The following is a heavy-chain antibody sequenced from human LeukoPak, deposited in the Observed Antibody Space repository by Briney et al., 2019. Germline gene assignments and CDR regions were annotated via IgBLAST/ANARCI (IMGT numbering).Heavy chain of an antibody. CDR3: ARGDSSIAASPFDY. CDR1: GFTFSSYG. Sequence: PGRSLRLSCAASGFTFSSYGMHWVRQAPGKGLEWVAVIWYDGSNKYYADSAKGRFTISRGNSKNTLYLQMNSLRAEDTAVYYCARGDSSIAASPFDYWGQGTLVTVSS. CDR2: IWYDGSNK. J-gene: IGHJ4*02. V-gene: IGHV3-33*01. D-gene: IGHD6-6*01.